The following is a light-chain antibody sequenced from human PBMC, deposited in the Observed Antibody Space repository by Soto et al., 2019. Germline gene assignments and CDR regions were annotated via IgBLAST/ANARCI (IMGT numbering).Light chain of an antibody. V-gene: IGKV1-5*03. J-gene: IGKJ2*01. CDR3: HQYNSYAYT. CDR2: KAS. Sequence: DIQMTQSPSTLSASVGDRVTITCRASQSISSWLAWYQQKPGKAPKLLIYKASSLESGVPSRFSGSGSGTEFTLTISSLPPDDFAIYYCHQYNSYAYTFGQGTKLVIK. CDR1: QSISSW.